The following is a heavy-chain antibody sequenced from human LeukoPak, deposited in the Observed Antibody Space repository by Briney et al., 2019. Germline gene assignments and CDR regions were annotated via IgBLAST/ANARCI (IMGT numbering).Heavy chain of an antibody. J-gene: IGHJ4*02. CDR3: ARDLRGSSSWYDY. CDR1: EGTFNSYG. V-gene: IGHV1-69*04. D-gene: IGHD6-13*01. Sequence: GASVKVSCKASEGTFNSYGISWVRQAPGQGLEWMGRIIPILGITNYAQKFQGRVTITADKSTNTAHMELSSLRSEDTAVFYCARDLRGSSSWYDYWGQGTLVTVSS. CDR2: IIPILGIT.